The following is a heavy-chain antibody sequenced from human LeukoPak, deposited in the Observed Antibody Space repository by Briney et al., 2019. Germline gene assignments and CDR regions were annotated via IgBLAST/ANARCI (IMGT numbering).Heavy chain of an antibody. CDR2: ISSSSSTI. Sequence: PGGSLRLSCAASGFTFSSYSMNWVRQAPGKGLEWVSYISSSSSTIYYADSVKGRFTISRDNAKNSLYLRMDSLRAEDTAVYYCARDELYCYDSSGYFSFDYWGQGTLVTVSS. CDR3: ARDELYCYDSSGYFSFDY. CDR1: GFTFSSYS. V-gene: IGHV3-48*01. D-gene: IGHD3-22*01. J-gene: IGHJ4*02.